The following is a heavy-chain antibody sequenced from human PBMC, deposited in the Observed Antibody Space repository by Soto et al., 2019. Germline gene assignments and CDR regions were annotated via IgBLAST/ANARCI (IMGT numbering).Heavy chain of an antibody. CDR2: INPSGGST. V-gene: IGHV1-46*01. CDR3: ARDQQLVAYYYYYYGMDV. D-gene: IGHD6-6*01. J-gene: IGHJ6*02. Sequence: QVQLVQSGAEVKKPGASVKVSCKASGYTFTSYYMHWVRQAPGQGLEWMGIINPSGGSTSYAQKFQGRVTMTRDTSTSTVYMELGSLRSEDTAVYDCARDQQLVAYYYYYYGMDVWGQGTTVTVSS. CDR1: GYTFTSYY.